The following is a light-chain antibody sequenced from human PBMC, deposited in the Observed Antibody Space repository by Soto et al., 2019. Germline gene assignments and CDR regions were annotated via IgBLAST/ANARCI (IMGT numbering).Light chain of an antibody. Sequence: DIVLTQSPGTLSLSPGERATLSCRASQSVRSSYLAWYQQRPGQAPRLLISDASNRATGIPDRFSGSGSGTDFTLTISRLEPEDFAVYYCQQYGSSGTFGQGTKVDIK. CDR1: QSVRSSY. V-gene: IGKV3-20*01. J-gene: IGKJ1*01. CDR2: DAS. CDR3: QQYGSSGT.